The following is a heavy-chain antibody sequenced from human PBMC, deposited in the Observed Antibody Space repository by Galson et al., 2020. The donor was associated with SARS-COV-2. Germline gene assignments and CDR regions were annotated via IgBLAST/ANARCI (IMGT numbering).Heavy chain of an antibody. D-gene: IGHD4-4*01. CDR1: GGSLSGYY. CDR2: INQSGST. V-gene: IGHV4-34*01. Sequence: SETLSLTCAVYGGSLSGYYWSWTRQSPGKGLEWIGEINQSGSTNYNPSLRSRVIISVDTSKNQFSLKLSSVIAADTAVYYCARRPPDYRKYIDVWGKGATVTVSS. J-gene: IGHJ6*03. CDR3: ARRPPDYRKYIDV.